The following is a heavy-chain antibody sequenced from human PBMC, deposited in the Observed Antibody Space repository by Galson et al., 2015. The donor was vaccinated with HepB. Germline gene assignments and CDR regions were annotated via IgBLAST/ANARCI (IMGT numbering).Heavy chain of an antibody. J-gene: IGHJ1*01. Sequence: SLRLSCAASGFTFSNYGMSWVRQAPGEGLEWVSGISGNGRKTQYSDSVKGRFIISRDNSNSSLHLQMNNLRADDTAVYYCAKDRIVTTFGVAPFLHWGQGILVTVSS. CDR3: AKDRIVTTFGVAPFLH. D-gene: IGHD3-3*01. V-gene: IGHV3-23*01. CDR1: GFTFSNYG. CDR2: ISGNGRKT.